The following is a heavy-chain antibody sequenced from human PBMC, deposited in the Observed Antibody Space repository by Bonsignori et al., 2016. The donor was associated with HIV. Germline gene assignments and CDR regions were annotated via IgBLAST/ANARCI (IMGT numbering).Heavy chain of an antibody. J-gene: IGHJ4*02. CDR3: AKETEYSSSAFDY. D-gene: IGHD6-6*01. Sequence: EVQLLESGGGLVQPGGSLRLSCAASGFTFSGYAMSWVRQAPGKGLEWISSISTSGRSTYYADSVKGRFTVSRDSSKNTVSLQMNSLRGEDTAVYFCAKETEYSSSAFDYWGKGTLVTV. V-gene: IGHV3-23*01. CDR2: ISTSGRST. CDR1: GFTFSGYA.